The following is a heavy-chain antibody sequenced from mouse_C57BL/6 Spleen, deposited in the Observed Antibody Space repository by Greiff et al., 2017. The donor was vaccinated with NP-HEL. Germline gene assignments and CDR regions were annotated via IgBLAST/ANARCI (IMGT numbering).Heavy chain of an antibody. CDR3: ARMGSYAMDY. Sequence: EVKVVESGGGLVKPGGSLKLSCAASGFTFSDYGMHWVRQAPEKGLEWVAYISSGSSTIYYADTVKGRFTISRDNAKNTLFLQMTSLRSEDTAMYYCARMGSYAMDYWGQGTSVTVSS. CDR1: GFTFSDYG. J-gene: IGHJ4*01. V-gene: IGHV5-17*01. D-gene: IGHD4-1*01. CDR2: ISSGSSTI.